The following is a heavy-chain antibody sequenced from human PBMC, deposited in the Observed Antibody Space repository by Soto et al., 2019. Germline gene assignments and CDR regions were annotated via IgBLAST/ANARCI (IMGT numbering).Heavy chain of an antibody. CDR2: ISGSGGST. CDR3: ARVAYESSGYRFDY. V-gene: IGHV3-23*01. Sequence: GGSLRLSCAASGFTFSSYAMSWVRQAPGKGLEWVSAISGSGGSTYYADSVKGRFTISRDNAKNTLYLQMNSLRAEDTAMYYWARVAYESSGYRFDYGGQGTLVTVSS. CDR1: GFTFSSYA. J-gene: IGHJ4*02. D-gene: IGHD3-22*01.